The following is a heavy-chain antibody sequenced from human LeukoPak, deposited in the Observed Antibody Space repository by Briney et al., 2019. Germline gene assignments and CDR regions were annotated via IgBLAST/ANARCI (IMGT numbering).Heavy chain of an antibody. J-gene: IGHJ5*02. Sequence: PGGSLRLSCTASGFVLSDYGMHWVRQAPGKGLEWVAFVRNDGSNEYYVGSVKGRFTISRDKSKNTLYLQMNSLRAEDTAVYSCAKESDSGYHSEGPKTWGLGTPVTVSS. CDR3: AKESDSGYHSEGPKT. D-gene: IGHD5-12*01. V-gene: IGHV3-30*02. CDR1: GFVLSDYG. CDR2: VRNDGSNE.